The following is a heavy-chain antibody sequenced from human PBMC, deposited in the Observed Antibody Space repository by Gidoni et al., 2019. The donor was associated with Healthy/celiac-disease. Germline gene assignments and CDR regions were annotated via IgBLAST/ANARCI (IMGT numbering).Heavy chain of an antibody. CDR2: INHSGST. J-gene: IGHJ4*02. CDR3: ARGILYWWCMDY. V-gene: IGHV4-34*01. D-gene: IGHD2-8*02. CDR1: GGSFSGYY. Sequence: QVQLQQWGAGLLKPSEPLSLTCAVYGGSFSGYYWSWIRQPPGKGLEWIGEINHSGSTNYNPSLKSRVTISVDTSKDQFSLKLSSVTAADTAVYYCARGILYWWCMDYWGQGTLVTVSS.